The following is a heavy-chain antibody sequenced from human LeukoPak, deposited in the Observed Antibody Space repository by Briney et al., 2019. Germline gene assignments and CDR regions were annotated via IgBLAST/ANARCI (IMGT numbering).Heavy chain of an antibody. CDR1: GGSISSYY. CDR3: ARVDVVVPAASGDDYYYYYMDV. D-gene: IGHD2-2*01. V-gene: IGHV4-59*01. J-gene: IGHJ6*03. CDR2: IYYSGST. Sequence: SETLSLTCTVSGGSISSYYWSWIRQPPGKGLEWIGYIYYSGSTNYNPSPKSRVTISVDTSKNQFSLKLSSVTAADTAVYYCARVDVVVPAASGDDYYYYYMDVWGKGTTVTVSS.